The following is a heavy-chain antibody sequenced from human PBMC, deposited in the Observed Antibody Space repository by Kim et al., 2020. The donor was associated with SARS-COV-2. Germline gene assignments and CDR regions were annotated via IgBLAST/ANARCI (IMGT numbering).Heavy chain of an antibody. CDR2: ISYDGSNK. Sequence: GGSLRLSCAASGFTFSSYAMHWVRQAPGKGLEWVAVISYDGSNKYYADSVKGRFTISRDNSKNRLYLQMNSLRAEDTAVYYCERPRGYDAFDSWGQGTM. J-gene: IGHJ3*02. CDR1: GFTFSSYA. CDR3: ERPRGYDAFDS. D-gene: IGHD5-12*01. V-gene: IGHV3-30-3*01.